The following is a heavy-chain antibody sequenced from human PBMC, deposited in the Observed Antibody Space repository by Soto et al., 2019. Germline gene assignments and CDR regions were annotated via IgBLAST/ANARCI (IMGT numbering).Heavy chain of an antibody. J-gene: IGHJ5*02. CDR3: VRSGTARLLRHSWFDT. Sequence: EVQLVESGGGLVSPGGSLRLSCAASGFTFNTYDLNWVRKAPGKGLEWVSSITTSSAYIYYADSLKGRITISRDNAKNSLFLQMNSLRAEDTAVYYCVRSGTARLLRHSWFDTWGQGTLVTVSS. CDR2: ITTSSAYI. CDR1: GFTFNTYD. D-gene: IGHD2-21*01. V-gene: IGHV3-21*01.